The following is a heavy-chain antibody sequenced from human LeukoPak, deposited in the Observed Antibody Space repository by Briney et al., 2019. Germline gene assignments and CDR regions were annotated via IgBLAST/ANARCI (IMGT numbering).Heavy chain of an antibody. CDR3: ATWYYYDSSDYYLADY. D-gene: IGHD3-22*01. Sequence: ASVTVSCTVSGYTLTEFSMHWVRQAPGKGLEWMGGFDPEDGETIYAQELQGRVTMTKDTSTDTAYMELSSLRSEDTAVYYCATWYYYDSSDYYLADYWGQGTLVTGSS. V-gene: IGHV1-24*01. J-gene: IGHJ4*02. CDR2: FDPEDGET. CDR1: GYTLTEFS.